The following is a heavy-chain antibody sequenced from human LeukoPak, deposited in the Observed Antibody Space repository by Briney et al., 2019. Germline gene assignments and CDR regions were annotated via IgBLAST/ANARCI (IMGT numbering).Heavy chain of an antibody. Sequence: ASVKLSCKASGYTFTSYGISWVRQAPGQGLEWMGWISAYNGNTNYAQKLQGRVTMTTDTSTSTAYMELRSLRSDDTAVYYCARDYRIAVADRALNYWGQGTLVTVSS. D-gene: IGHD6-19*01. CDR3: ARDYRIAVADRALNY. CDR2: ISAYNGNT. CDR1: GYTFTSYG. J-gene: IGHJ4*02. V-gene: IGHV1-18*01.